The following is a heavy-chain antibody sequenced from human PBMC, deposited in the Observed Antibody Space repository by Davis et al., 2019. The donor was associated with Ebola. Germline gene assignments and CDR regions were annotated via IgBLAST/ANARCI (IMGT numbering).Heavy chain of an antibody. Sequence: GESLKISCAASGFTFSSYAMSWVRQAPGKGLEWVSAISGSGGSTYYADSVKGRFTISRDNSKNTLYLQMNSLRAEDTAVYYCAKDPIAAAGNTKFDYWGQGTLVTVSS. CDR1: GFTFSSYA. D-gene: IGHD6-13*01. J-gene: IGHJ4*02. V-gene: IGHV3-23*01. CDR3: AKDPIAAAGNTKFDY. CDR2: ISGSGGST.